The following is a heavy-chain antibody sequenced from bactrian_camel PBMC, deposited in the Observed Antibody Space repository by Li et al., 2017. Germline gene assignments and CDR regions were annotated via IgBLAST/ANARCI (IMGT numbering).Heavy chain of an antibody. CDR2: ITSAGTT. J-gene: IGHJ4*01. V-gene: IGHV3S53*01. Sequence: SGGGSVQAGGSLKLSCVVSGYILGNICIGWYRQVLGKGPEGVATITSAGTTTYADTVKGRFTISQANAKNTVTLQMNSLKSEDTAVYYCPAGSNGGYVYWGQGTQVTVS. CDR1: GYILGNIC. D-gene: IGHD7*01. CDR3: PAGSNGGYVY.